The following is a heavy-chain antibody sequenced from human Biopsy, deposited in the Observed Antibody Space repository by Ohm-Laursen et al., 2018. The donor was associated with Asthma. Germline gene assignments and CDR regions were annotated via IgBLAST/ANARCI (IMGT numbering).Heavy chain of an antibody. CDR2: IMPIFGTP. CDR1: GGTFNYA. CDR3: ARSYCGGDCYSPFDY. V-gene: IGHV1-69*01. D-gene: IGHD2-21*01. J-gene: IGHJ4*02. Sequence: SSVKVSCKTSGGTFNYAITWVRQAPGQGLEWMGGIMPIFGTPNYAQKFQHRLTITADDSTTTVYMELSSLKLEDTAVYFCARSYCGGDCYSPFDYWGQGSLVTVSS.